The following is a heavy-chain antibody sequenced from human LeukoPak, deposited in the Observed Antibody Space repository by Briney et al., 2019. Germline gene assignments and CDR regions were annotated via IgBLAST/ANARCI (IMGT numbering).Heavy chain of an antibody. J-gene: IGHJ4*02. V-gene: IGHV4-59*08. D-gene: IGHD5-18*01. Sequence: PSETLSLTCTVSGGSISSYYWSWIRQPPGKGLEWIGYIYYSGSTNYNPSLKSRVTISVDTSKNQFSLKLSSVTAADTAVYYCARYPRGYSYGLDYWGQGTLVTVSS. CDR3: ARYPRGYSYGLDY. CDR2: IYYSGST. CDR1: GGSISSYY.